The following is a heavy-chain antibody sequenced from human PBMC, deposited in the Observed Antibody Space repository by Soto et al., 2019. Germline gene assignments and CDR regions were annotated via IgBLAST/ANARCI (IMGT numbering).Heavy chain of an antibody. CDR3: ARDIPIFGRELGMDV. D-gene: IGHD3-10*02. J-gene: IGHJ6*02. CDR2: IYSGGST. Sequence: PGGSLRLSCAASGFTVSSNYMSWVRQAPGKGLEWVSVIYSGGSTYYADSVKGRFTISRDNSKNTLYLQMNSLRAEDTAVYYCARDIPIFGRELGMDVWGQGTTVTVSS. V-gene: IGHV3-66*01. CDR1: GFTVSSNY.